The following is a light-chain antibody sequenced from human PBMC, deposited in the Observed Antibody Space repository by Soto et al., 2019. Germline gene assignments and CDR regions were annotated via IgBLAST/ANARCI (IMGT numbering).Light chain of an antibody. CDR2: DVS. J-gene: IGLJ1*01. Sequence: QSALTQPASVSGSLGQSITISCTGTSSDLGGYNYVSWYQHHPGKAPKLMIFDVSSRPSEISNCFSGSKSGNMAYLTISGLQAEDEADYYCSSYTSSSTLHVFGTGTKLTVL. CDR1: SSDLGGYNY. CDR3: SSYTSSSTLHV. V-gene: IGLV2-14*01.